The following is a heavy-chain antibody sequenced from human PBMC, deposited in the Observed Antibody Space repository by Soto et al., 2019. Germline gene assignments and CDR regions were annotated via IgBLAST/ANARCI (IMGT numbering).Heavy chain of an antibody. J-gene: IGHJ6*02. CDR3: ARTLVVVTPGYYYGMDV. CDR2: IDPSDSYT. D-gene: IGHD3-22*01. CDR1: GYSCTSYW. Sequence: EPLKISCKGSGYSCTSYWISWLRQMPVKGLEWLGRIDPSDSYTNYSPSFQGHVTISADKSISTAYLQWSSLKASGTAMYYCARTLVVVTPGYYYGMDVWGQGTTVTVSS. V-gene: IGHV5-10-1*01.